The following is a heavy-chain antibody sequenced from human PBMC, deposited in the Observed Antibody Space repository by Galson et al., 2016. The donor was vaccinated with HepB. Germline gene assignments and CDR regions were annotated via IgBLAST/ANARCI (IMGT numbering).Heavy chain of an antibody. D-gene: IGHD6-19*01. CDR2: IDGPTPNT. CDR3: TTWLSPHFDY. J-gene: IGHJ4*02. V-gene: IGHV3-23*01. CDR1: GFTFRNYA. Sequence: SLRLSCAASGFTFRNYALSWVRRAPGKGLEWVSHIDGPTPNTHYADSVRGRFSIYRDNSRDTLYLQMDSLTAEDSAIYYCTTWLSPHFDYWGQGTRVPVSS.